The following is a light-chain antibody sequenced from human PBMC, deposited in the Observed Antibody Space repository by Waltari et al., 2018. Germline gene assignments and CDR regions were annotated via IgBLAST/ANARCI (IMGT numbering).Light chain of an antibody. Sequence: ASPRVNRDLAVYQTKPCQATRPLNNDASNRGTGIPGRFSGRGFGTDFTLNISSLEPGDFAVYYCQQRSNWPPSLTFGGGTKVEIK. V-gene: IGKV3-11*01. CDR1: PRVNRD. CDR3: QQRSNWPPSLT. CDR2: DAS. J-gene: IGKJ4*01.